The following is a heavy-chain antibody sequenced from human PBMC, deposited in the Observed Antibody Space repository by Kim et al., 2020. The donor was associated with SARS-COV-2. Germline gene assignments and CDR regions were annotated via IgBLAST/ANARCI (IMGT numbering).Heavy chain of an antibody. D-gene: IGHD3-22*01. CDR3: VRGRYYYESSGFCPDM. J-gene: IGHJ3*02. Sequence: DSVKGRVTISRDNAKNTVFLQMNSLRDGDTAVYFCVRGRYYYESSGFCPDMWGQGTKVTVSS. V-gene: IGHV3-11*06.